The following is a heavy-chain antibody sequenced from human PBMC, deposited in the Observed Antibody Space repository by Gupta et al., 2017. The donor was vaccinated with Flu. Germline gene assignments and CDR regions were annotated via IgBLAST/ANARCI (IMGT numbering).Heavy chain of an antibody. J-gene: IGHJ6*02. CDR1: GGSFSGYY. CDR3: ARFGSWLYGMDV. CDR2: INHSGST. D-gene: IGHD1-26*01. Sequence: QVQLQQWGAGLLKPSETLSLPCAVYGGSFSGYYWSWIRQPPGKGLEWIGEINHSGSTNYNPSLKSRVTISVDTSKNQFSLKLSSVTAADTAVYYCARFGSWLYGMDVWGQGTTVTVAS. V-gene: IGHV4-34*01.